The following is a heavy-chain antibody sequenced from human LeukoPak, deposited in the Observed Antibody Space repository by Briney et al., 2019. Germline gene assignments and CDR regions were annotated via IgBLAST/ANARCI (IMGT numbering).Heavy chain of an antibody. CDR1: GFPFNNHG. Sequence: GGSLRLSCAASGFPFNNHGMSWVRQAPGKGLEWVAVISYDGNNKYYADSVRGRFTISRDNSNNTLYLQMNSLRPDDTAVYYCASVQYCSSSTCYRLDYWGQGTLVTVSS. CDR3: ASVQYCSSSTCYRLDY. D-gene: IGHD2-2*02. J-gene: IGHJ4*02. CDR2: ISYDGNNK. V-gene: IGHV3-30*03.